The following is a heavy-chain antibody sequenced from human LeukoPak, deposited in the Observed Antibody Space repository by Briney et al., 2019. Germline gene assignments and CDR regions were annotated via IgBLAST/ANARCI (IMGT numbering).Heavy chain of an antibody. CDR3: GSRRTAMFGVIKGPIDY. J-gene: IGHJ4*02. V-gene: IGHV4-34*01. CDR2: INHSGSP. D-gene: IGHD3-3*01. CDR1: GGSFSDYY. Sequence: PSETLSLTCAVYGGSFSDYYWTWIRQPPGKGLEWIGEINHSGSPNNNPSLKSRVSISFDTSKNQFSLKLTSVTAADMAVYYCGSRRTAMFGVIKGPIDYWGQGTLVTVSS.